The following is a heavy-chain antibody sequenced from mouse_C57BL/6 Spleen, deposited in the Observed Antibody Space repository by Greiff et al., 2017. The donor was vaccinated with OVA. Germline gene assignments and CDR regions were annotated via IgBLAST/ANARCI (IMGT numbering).Heavy chain of an antibody. Sequence: VQLQQSGPELVKPGASVKISCKASGYAFSSSWMNWVKQRPGKGLEWIGRIYPGDGDTNYNGKFKGKATLTADKSSSTAYMQLSSLTSEDSAVYFCARPIYYGYDAMDYWGQGTSVTVSA. V-gene: IGHV1-82*01. CDR2: IYPGDGDT. CDR1: GYAFSSSW. J-gene: IGHJ4*01. D-gene: IGHD2-1*01. CDR3: ARPIYYGYDAMDY.